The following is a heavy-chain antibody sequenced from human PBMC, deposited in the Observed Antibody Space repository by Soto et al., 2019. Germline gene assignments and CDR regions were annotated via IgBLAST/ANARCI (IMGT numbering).Heavy chain of an antibody. V-gene: IGHV3-23*01. Sequence: PGGSLRLSCAASGFTFSSYAMSWVRQAPGKGLEWVSGISGSGDSTYYADSVKGRFTISRDNSKNTLYLQMNSLRAEDTAVYYCAKGPRAPPPHDYGMDVWGQGTTVTVSS. CDR1: GFTFSSYA. CDR3: AKGPRAPPPHDYGMDV. J-gene: IGHJ6*02. CDR2: ISGSGDST.